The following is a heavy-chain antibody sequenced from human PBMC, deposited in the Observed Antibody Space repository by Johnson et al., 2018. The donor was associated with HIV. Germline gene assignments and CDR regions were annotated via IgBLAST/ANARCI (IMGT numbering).Heavy chain of an antibody. CDR2: IYSGDTT. Sequence: VQLVESGGGLVQPGGSLSLSCAASGFTVSNNYINWVRQAPGKGLEWVSVIYSGDTTFYADSVKGRFTISTDNSKNTLYLQMNSLRAEDTAVYYCARAPSPGPGGAFDIWGQGTMVTGSS. V-gene: IGHV3-66*02. J-gene: IGHJ3*02. CDR3: ARAPSPGPGGAFDI. CDR1: GFTVSNNY.